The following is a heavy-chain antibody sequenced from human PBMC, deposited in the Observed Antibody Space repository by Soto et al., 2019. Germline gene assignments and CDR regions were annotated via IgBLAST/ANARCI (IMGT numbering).Heavy chain of an antibody. CDR2: IYYSGNT. D-gene: IGHD3-9*01. CDR1: GASISNYY. CDR3: AREAGVRYPFDP. Sequence: SETLSLTCTVSGASISNYYLSWIRQPPGKGLEWIGYIYYSGNTDYNPSLKSRVTISVDTSKNQFSLKLSSVTAADTAMYYCAREAGVRYPFDPWGQGTLVTVSS. J-gene: IGHJ5*02. V-gene: IGHV4-59*01.